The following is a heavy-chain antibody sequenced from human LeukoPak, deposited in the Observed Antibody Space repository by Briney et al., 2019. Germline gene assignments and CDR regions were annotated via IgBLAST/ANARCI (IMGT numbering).Heavy chain of an antibody. J-gene: IGHJ4*02. CDR3: VKDLSYESSGSFFDY. D-gene: IGHD3-22*01. V-gene: IGHV3-43*01. CDR2: ISWDGTT. CDR1: GFTFEDYT. Sequence: GGSLRLSCAASGFTFEDYTMHWVRQAPGKTLEWVSLISWDGTTYYTDSVKGRFTVSRDNSKDSLYLQMDTLRSEDTAFYYCVKDLSYESSGSFFDYWGQGTLVTVSS.